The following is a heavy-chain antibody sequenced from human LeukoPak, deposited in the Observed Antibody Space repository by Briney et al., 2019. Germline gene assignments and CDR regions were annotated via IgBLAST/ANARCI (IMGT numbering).Heavy chain of an antibody. CDR1: GGSISSRSYY. CDR2: IYYSGNT. CDR3: SFYVVVVSAGRFIDY. Sequence: SETLSLTCTVSGGSISSRSYYWGWIRQPPGKGLEWIGSIYYSGNTYYNPSLKSRVTISVDTSKNQFSLNLSSVTAADTAVYYCSFYVVVVSAGRFIDYWGQGTLVTVSS. J-gene: IGHJ4*02. D-gene: IGHD2-15*01. V-gene: IGHV4-39*01.